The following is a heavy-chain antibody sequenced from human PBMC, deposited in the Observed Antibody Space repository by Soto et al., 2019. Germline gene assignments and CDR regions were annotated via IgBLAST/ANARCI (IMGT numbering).Heavy chain of an antibody. CDR3: DRGTDSSLDS. CDR1: GDSVSSNSAA. D-gene: IGHD1-1*01. V-gene: IGHV6-1*01. CDR2: TYYRSKWYN. J-gene: IGHJ4*02. Sequence: PSQTLSLTCAISGDSVSSNSAAWNWIRQSPARGLEWLGRTYYRSKWYNDYVVSMKSRISINPDTSKNQFSLQLNSVTPEDTAVYYCDRGTDSSLDSWGQGSPVTVSS.